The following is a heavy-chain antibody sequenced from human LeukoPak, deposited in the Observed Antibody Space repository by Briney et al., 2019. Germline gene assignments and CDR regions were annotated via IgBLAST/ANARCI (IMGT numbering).Heavy chain of an antibody. CDR2: IIPAVDIT. J-gene: IGHJ4*02. CDR3: ARDGDGRGEDFDY. D-gene: IGHD4-17*01. V-gene: IGHV1-69*04. CDR1: GDSLRTYA. Sequence: GASVKVSCKASGDSLRTYAFNWVRQAPGQGLEWMGRIIPAVDITHYARKFQGRVTITADKFTSTVYMEMSSLRSEDTAVYYCARDGDGRGEDFDYWGQGILVTVSS.